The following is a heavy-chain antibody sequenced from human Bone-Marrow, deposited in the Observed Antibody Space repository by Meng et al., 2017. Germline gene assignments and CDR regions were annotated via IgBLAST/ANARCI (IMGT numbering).Heavy chain of an antibody. CDR1: GYTFTGYY. D-gene: IGHD6-13*01. CDR2: INPNSGGT. V-gene: IGHV1-2*06. J-gene: IGHJ4*02. Sequence: LVQTGSTVKRPGASVKVSWKASGYTFTGYYMDWVRPAPGKGIEWMGRINPNSGGTNYAKKFQGRVTMTRDTSISTAYMELSGLRSDDTAMYYCARDEDISAAGKLFSDYWGQGTLVTVSS. CDR3: ARDEDISAAGKLFSDY.